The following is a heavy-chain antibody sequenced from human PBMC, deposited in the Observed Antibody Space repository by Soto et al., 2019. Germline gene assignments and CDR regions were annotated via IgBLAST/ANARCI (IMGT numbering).Heavy chain of an antibody. Sequence: PGGSLRLSCAASGFTFSGYAMSWVRQSPGKGLEWVSAISGSGGSTYYADSVKGRFTISRDNSKNTLYLQMNSLRAEDTAVYYCAKAPSIAAAGVTGFDYWGQGTLVTVSS. CDR1: GFTFSGYA. J-gene: IGHJ4*02. CDR3: AKAPSIAAAGVTGFDY. V-gene: IGHV3-23*01. CDR2: ISGSGGST. D-gene: IGHD6-13*01.